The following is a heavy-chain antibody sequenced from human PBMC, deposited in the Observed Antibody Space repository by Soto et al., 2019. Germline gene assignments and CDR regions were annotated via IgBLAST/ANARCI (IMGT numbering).Heavy chain of an antibody. J-gene: IGHJ4*02. CDR3: ARTSTYGDYESLSYDFDY. V-gene: IGHV4-59*08. CDR2: IYYSGST. CDR1: GGSISSYY. Sequence: ASETLSLTCTVSGGSISSYYWSWIRQPPGKGLEWIGYIYYSGSTNYNPSLKSRVTISVDTSKNQFSLKLSSVTAADTAVYYCARTSTYGDYESLSYDFDYWGQGTLVTVSS. D-gene: IGHD4-17*01.